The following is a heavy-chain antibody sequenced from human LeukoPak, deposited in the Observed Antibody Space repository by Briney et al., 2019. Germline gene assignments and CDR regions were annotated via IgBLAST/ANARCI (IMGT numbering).Heavy chain of an antibody. CDR1: GFSFSSYA. J-gene: IGHJ4*02. CDR2: ISGSGGST. Sequence: GGSLRLSCAASGFSFSSYAMSWVRQAPGKGLEWVSAISGSGGSTYYADSVKGRFTISRDNSKNTLYLQMNSLRAEDTAVYYCAKDPTMIVVVIPDYWGQGTLVTVSS. CDR3: AKDPTMIVVVIPDY. V-gene: IGHV3-23*01. D-gene: IGHD3-22*01.